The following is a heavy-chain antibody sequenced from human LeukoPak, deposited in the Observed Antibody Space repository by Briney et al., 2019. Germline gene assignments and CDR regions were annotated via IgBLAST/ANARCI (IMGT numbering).Heavy chain of an antibody. CDR3: ARAGGYCSSTSCPYYYYYGMDV. J-gene: IGHJ6*02. D-gene: IGHD2-2*01. V-gene: IGHV3-33*01. CDR1: GFTFSSYG. CDR2: IWYDGSNK. Sequence: GRSLRLSCAASGFTFSSYGMHWVRQAPGKGLEWVAVIWYDGSNKYYADSVKGRFTISRDNSKNTLCLQMNSLRAEDTAVYYCARAGGYCSSTSCPYYYYYGMDVWGQGTTVTVSS.